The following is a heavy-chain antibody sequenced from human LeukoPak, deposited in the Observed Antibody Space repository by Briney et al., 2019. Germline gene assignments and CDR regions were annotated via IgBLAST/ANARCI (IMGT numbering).Heavy chain of an antibody. CDR3: ARRKFLGWFDP. J-gene: IGHJ5*02. V-gene: IGHV1-8*03. CDR2: LNPNSGNA. D-gene: IGHD7-27*01. CDR1: GFIFTTYD. Sequence: ASVKVSCKASGFIFTTYDIGWVRQATGQGLEWMGWLNPNSGNAGYAQKFQGRVTISRNTSISTAYMELSSLRSDDTAIYYCARRKFLGWFDPWGQGTLVTVSS.